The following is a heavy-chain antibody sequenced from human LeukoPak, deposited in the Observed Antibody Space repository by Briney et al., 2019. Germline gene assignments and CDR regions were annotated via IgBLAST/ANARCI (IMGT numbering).Heavy chain of an antibody. Sequence: ASVKVSCKASGYTFTSYGSSWVRQAPGQGLEWMGWISAYNGNTNYAQKLQGRVTMTTDTSTSTAYMELRSLRSDDTAVYYCATDQDSSGESPFFDIWGQGTMVTVSS. D-gene: IGHD3-22*01. CDR3: ATDQDSSGESPFFDI. V-gene: IGHV1-18*01. CDR1: GYTFTSYG. J-gene: IGHJ3*02. CDR2: ISAYNGNT.